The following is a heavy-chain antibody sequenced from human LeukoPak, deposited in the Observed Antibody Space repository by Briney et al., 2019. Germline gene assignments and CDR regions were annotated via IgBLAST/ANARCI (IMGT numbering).Heavy chain of an antibody. V-gene: IGHV4-59*01. D-gene: IGHD6-13*01. J-gene: IGHJ5*02. Sequence: PSETLSLTCTVSGGSISSYYWSWIRQPPGKGLEWIGYIYYSGSTNYNPSLKSRVTISVDTSKNQFSLKLSSVTAADTAVYYCARSYSSFKQGPFDPWGQGTLVTVSS. CDR3: ARSYSSFKQGPFDP. CDR1: GGSISSYY. CDR2: IYYSGST.